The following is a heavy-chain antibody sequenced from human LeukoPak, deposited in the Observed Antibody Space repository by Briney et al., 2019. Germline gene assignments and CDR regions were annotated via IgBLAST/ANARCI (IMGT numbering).Heavy chain of an antibody. J-gene: IGHJ5*02. V-gene: IGHV3-48*01. Sequence: GGSLRLSCAASGFTFSSYSMNWVRQAPGKGLEWVSYISTSITTIYYADSVKGRFTISRDNAKNSLYLQMNSLRAEDTAVYYCARAGTTGTTRWFDPWGQGTLVTVSS. CDR1: GFTFSSYS. CDR2: ISTSITTI. CDR3: ARAGTTGTTRWFDP. D-gene: IGHD1-1*01.